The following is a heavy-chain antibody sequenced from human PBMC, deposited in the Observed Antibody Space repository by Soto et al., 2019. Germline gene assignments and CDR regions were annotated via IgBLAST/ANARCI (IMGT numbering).Heavy chain of an antibody. CDR1: GGTFSSHT. CDR3: ARPAFGDYWYFDL. Sequence: QDQLVQSGAEVKKPGSSVKVSCKASGGTFSSHTFSWVGQAPGQGLEWMGRIIPALGTATYAQKFQGRVTITADESATTVYMELNSLRSEDTAVYYWARPAFGDYWYFDLWGRGTRVTVSS. D-gene: IGHD4-17*01. J-gene: IGHJ2*01. CDR2: IIPALGTA. V-gene: IGHV1-69*08.